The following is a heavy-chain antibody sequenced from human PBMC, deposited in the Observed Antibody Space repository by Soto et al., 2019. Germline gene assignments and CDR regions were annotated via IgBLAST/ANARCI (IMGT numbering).Heavy chain of an antibody. V-gene: IGHV4-31*03. D-gene: IGHD6-13*01. J-gene: IGHJ6*02. CDR1: GGSISSRDYY. Sequence: QVQLQESGPGLVKPSQTLSLSCSVSGGSISSRDYYWSWIRHHPEKGLEWIGSIYYSGSTYYNPSLKSRVTMSLDTSMNELSLKLTSVTAADTAVYYCARDKGGAALKGSGMDVWGQGTTVTVSS. CDR2: IYYSGST. CDR3: ARDKGGAALKGSGMDV.